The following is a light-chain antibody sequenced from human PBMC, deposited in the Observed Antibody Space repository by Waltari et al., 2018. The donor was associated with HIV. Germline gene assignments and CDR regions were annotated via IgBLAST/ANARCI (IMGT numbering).Light chain of an antibody. CDR3: SSYSSGNTLVV. J-gene: IGLJ2*01. CDR2: AVT. Sequence: QSALTQSASVSGTPGQSVTISCTGSSSDIGGSNYVSWYQQHPGKAPKLMIYAVTHRPSGVSIRFAGSKSGNTASLTIAGLQPEDEADYYCSSYSSGNTLVVFGGGTKLTVL. CDR1: SSDIGGSNY. V-gene: IGLV2-14*01.